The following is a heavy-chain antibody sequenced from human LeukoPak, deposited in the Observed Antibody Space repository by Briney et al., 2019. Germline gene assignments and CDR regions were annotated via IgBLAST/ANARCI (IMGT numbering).Heavy chain of an antibody. V-gene: IGHV3-7*03. J-gene: IGHJ4*02. D-gene: IGHD3-22*01. CDR2: IKQDGSEK. Sequence: PGGSLRLSCAASGFTFSTYWMSWVRQAPGKGLEWVAIIKQDGSEKYYVDSVKGRFTISRDNSKNTVYLQMNSLRAEDTAVYYCARDLSLIALTDWGQGTLVTVSS. CDR3: ARDLSLIALTD. CDR1: GFTFSTYW.